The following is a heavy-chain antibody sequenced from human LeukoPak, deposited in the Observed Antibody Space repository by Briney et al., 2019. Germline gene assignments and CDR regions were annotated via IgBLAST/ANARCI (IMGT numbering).Heavy chain of an antibody. V-gene: IGHV3-48*01. CDR3: ARISRTVRVY. Sequence: AGRSLRLSCAASGFTFSSYSMNWVRQAPGKGLEWVSYISSSSSTIYYADSVKGRFTISRDNAKNSLYLQMNSLRAEDTAVYYCARISRTVRVYWGQGTLVTVSS. D-gene: IGHD4-17*01. J-gene: IGHJ4*02. CDR1: GFTFSSYS. CDR2: ISSSSSTI.